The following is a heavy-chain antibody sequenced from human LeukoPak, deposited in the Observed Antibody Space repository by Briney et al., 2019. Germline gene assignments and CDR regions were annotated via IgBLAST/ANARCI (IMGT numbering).Heavy chain of an antibody. CDR1: GFTFSSYA. Sequence: PGGSLRLSCAASGFTFSSYAMSWVRQAPGKGLEWVSVIYSGGSTYYADSVKGRFTISRDNSKNTLYLQMNSLRAEDTAVYYCARDLTGDWYFDLWGRGTLVTVSS. J-gene: IGHJ2*01. V-gene: IGHV3-53*01. CDR3: ARDLTGDWYFDL. D-gene: IGHD3-9*01. CDR2: IYSGGST.